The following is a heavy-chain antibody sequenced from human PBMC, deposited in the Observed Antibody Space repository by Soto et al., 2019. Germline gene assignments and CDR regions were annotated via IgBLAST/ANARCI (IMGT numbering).Heavy chain of an antibody. J-gene: IGHJ5*02. CDR1: GGSVSSGNFY. D-gene: IGHD2-2*01. CDR2: FYYTGTT. CDR3: ARDKGCSSTSCLYNWFDP. Sequence: PSETLSLTCTVSGGSVSSGNFYWSWIRQPPGKGLEWIGYFYYTGTTNYNPSLKSRVAISIDASKNQFSLRLSSVTAADTAVYYCARDKGCSSTSCLYNWFDPWGQGTLVTVSS. V-gene: IGHV4-61*01.